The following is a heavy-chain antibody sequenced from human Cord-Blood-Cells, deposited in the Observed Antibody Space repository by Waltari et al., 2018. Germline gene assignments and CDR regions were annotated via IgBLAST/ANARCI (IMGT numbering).Heavy chain of an antibody. Sequence: QLQLQESGPGLVKPSETLSLTCTVSGGSISSSSYYWGWIRQPPGKGLEWIGSIIYSGSTYYNPSLKGRVTISVDTSKNQFSLKLSSVTAADTAVYYCARGIVGVDYWGQGTLVTVSS. J-gene: IGHJ4*02. D-gene: IGHD1-26*01. CDR2: IIYSGST. CDR1: GGSISSSSYY. V-gene: IGHV4-39*01. CDR3: ARGIVGVDY.